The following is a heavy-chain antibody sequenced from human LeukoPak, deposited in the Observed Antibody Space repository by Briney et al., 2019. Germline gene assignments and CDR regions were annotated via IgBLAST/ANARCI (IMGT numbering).Heavy chain of an antibody. J-gene: IGHJ5*02. CDR3: ARAEYQLLPKRGLYNWFDP. D-gene: IGHD2-2*01. Sequence: PSETLSLTCTVSGGSISSYYWSWIRQPPGKGLEWIGYIYYSGSTNYNPSLKSRVTISVDTSKNQFSLKLSSVTAADTAVYYCARAEYQLLPKRGLYNWFDPWGQGTLVTVSS. CDR2: IYYSGST. V-gene: IGHV4-59*01. CDR1: GGSISSYY.